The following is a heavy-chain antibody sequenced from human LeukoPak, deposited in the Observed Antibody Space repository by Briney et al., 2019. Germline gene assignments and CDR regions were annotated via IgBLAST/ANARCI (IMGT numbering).Heavy chain of an antibody. J-gene: IGHJ4*02. CDR3: TAHDVWWLLFVNY. CDR1: GFTFSSYA. Sequence: GGSLRLSCAASGFTFSSYAMSWVRQAPGKGLEWVGRIKSKTDGGTTDYAAPVKGRFTISRDDSKNTLYLQMNSLKTEDTAVYYCTAHDVWWLLFVNYWGQGTLVTVSS. V-gene: IGHV3-15*01. CDR2: IKSKTDGGTT. D-gene: IGHD3-3*01.